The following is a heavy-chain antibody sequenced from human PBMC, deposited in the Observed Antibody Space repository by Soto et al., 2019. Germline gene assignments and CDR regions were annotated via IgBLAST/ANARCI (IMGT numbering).Heavy chain of an antibody. D-gene: IGHD1-26*01. CDR1: GYTFTPYY. Sequence: QVLLMQSGAEVKTPGASVKVSCKAPGYTFTPYYMHWVRHAPGQGLEWMGWINRDSGATNYAQKFQDRVTMTRDTAISTAHMDLSSLTSDVTAVYYCARDASEAVSSSYHTDCGGQGTLVTVSS. CDR3: ARDASEAVSSSYHTDC. V-gene: IGHV1-2*02. CDR2: INRDSGAT. J-gene: IGHJ4*02.